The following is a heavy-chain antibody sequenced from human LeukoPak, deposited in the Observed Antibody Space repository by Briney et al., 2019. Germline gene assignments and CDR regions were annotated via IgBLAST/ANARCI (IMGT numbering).Heavy chain of an antibody. CDR3: ARGASMGMAAAGDFDY. CDR1: GGSISSYY. J-gene: IGHJ4*02. V-gene: IGHV4-34*01. CDR2: INHSGST. D-gene: IGHD6-13*01. Sequence: SETLSLTCTVSGGSISSYYWSWIRQPPGKGLEWIGEINHSGSTNYNPSLKSRVTISVDTSKNQFSLKLSSVTAADTAVYYCARGASMGMAAAGDFDYWGQGTLVTVSS.